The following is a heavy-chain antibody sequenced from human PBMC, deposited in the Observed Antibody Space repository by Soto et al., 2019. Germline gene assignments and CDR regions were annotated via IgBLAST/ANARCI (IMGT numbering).Heavy chain of an antibody. D-gene: IGHD2-21*01. CDR1: GFTFSSYG. V-gene: IGHV3-33*01. CDR2: IWYDGSNK. Sequence: GGSLRLSCAASGFTFSSYGMHWVRQAPGKGLEWVAVIWYDGSNKYYADSVKGRFTISRDNSKNTLYLQMNSLRAEDTAVYYCAIEQTYGHYYGMDVWGQGTTVTVSS. J-gene: IGHJ6*02. CDR3: AIEQTYGHYYGMDV.